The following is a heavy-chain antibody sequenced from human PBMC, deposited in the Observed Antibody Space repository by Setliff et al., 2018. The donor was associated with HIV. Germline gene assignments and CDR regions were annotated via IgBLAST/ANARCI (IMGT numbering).Heavy chain of an antibody. CDR1: GYTFSSYE. J-gene: IGHJ3*02. D-gene: IGHD1-26*01. Sequence: ASVKVSCKASGYTFSSYEISWVRQAPGQGLEWMGRISTSNGYTNYAQKLQGRVTVTTDTSTSTAYLELRGLRSDDTAVYYCARGGSYWGDAFDIWGQGTMVTVSS. CDR3: ARGGSYWGDAFDI. CDR2: ISTSNGYT. V-gene: IGHV1-18*01.